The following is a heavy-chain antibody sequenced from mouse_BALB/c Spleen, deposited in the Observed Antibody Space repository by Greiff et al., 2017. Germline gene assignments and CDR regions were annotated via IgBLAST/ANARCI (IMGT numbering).Heavy chain of an antibody. CDR1: GYTFTSYY. D-gene: IGHD2-4*01. Sequence: VQLQQSGAELVKPGASVKLSCKASGYTFTSYYMYWVKQRPGQGLEWIGEINPSNGGTNFNEKFKSKATLTVDKSSSTAYMQLSSLTSEDSAVYDGTRDYYDYDVAWFAYWGQGTLVTVSA. V-gene: IGHV1S81*02. CDR2: INPSNGGT. CDR3: TRDYYDYDVAWFAY. J-gene: IGHJ3*01.